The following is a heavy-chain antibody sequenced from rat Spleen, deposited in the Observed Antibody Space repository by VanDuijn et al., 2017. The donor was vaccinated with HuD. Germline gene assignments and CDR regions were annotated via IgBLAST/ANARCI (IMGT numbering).Heavy chain of an antibody. Sequence: QVQVKESGPGLVQPSQTLSLTCTVSGFSLTSNGVSWVRQPPGKGLEWVGRMRFDGDTYYNSTLKSRLSISRDTSKSQVFLKIYSLQTEDTAIYFCTREGHTMDRATYWFAYWGQGTLVTVSS. V-gene: IGHV2S30*01. CDR3: TREGHTMDRATYWFAY. CDR1: GFSLTSNG. D-gene: IGHD1-9*01. CDR2: MRFDGDT. J-gene: IGHJ3*01.